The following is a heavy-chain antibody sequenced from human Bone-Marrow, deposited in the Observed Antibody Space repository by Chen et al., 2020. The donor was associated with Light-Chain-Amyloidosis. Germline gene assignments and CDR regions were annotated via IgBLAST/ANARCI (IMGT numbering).Heavy chain of an antibody. Sequence: QVQLQQWGAGLLKLSETLSLTCAVYGGSFSGYYWSWNRQPPGKGLEWIGEINHSGSTNYNPSLKSRVTISVDTSKNQFSLKLSSVTAADTAVYYCAPGLLWFGRGMDVWGQGTTVTVSS. J-gene: IGHJ6*02. D-gene: IGHD3-10*01. CDR3: APGLLWFGRGMDV. CDR1: GGSFSGYY. CDR2: INHSGST. V-gene: IGHV4-34*01.